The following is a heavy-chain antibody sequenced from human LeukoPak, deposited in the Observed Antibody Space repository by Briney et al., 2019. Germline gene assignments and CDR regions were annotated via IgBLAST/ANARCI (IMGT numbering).Heavy chain of an antibody. CDR1: VCRFTNAY. J-gene: IGHJ5*01. CDR2: IKSKAHGGTT. CDR3: TTGGYFSGS. V-gene: IGHV3-15*01. D-gene: IGHD3-10*01. Sequence: GGSLRLSCAGSVCRFTNAYFSWVRQPPGKGLEWVGHIKSKAHGGTTDYAAPVKGRFTISRDDSQTTLYLQMNSLKSEDTALYYCTTGGYFSGSGGQASLLTVSS.